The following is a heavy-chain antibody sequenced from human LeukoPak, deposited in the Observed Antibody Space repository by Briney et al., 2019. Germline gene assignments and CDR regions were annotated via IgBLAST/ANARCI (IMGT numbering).Heavy chain of an antibody. Sequence: ASVKVSCKASGYTFTSYYMHWVRQAPGQGLEWMGIINPSGGSTSYAQKFQGRVTMTRDTSTSTVYMELSSLRSEDTAVYYCARDRRGNVEMATSIDYWGQGTLVTVSS. V-gene: IGHV1-46*01. D-gene: IGHD5-24*01. J-gene: IGHJ4*02. CDR2: INPSGGST. CDR1: GYTFTSYY. CDR3: ARDRRGNVEMATSIDY.